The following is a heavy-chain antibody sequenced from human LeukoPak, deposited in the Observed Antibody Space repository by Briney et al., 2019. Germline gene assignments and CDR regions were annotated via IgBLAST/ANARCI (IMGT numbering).Heavy chain of an antibody. CDR1: GFTFSTYA. V-gene: IGHV3-30-3*01. CDR2: IPYDGSNE. Sequence: GGSLRLSCAASGFTFSTYAMHWVRQAPDKGLEWVAIIPYDGSNEYYADSVKGRFTISRDNSKNTLHLQMNSLRPEDTAVYYCARRATRSIYWFDPWGQGTLVTVSS. CDR3: ARRATRSIYWFDP. D-gene: IGHD1-1*01. J-gene: IGHJ5*02.